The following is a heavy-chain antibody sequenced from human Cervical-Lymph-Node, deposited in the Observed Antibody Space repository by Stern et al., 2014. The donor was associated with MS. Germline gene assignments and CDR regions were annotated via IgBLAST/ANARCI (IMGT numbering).Heavy chain of an antibody. CDR3: AHRRVYLSSPLDH. Sequence: ESGPTLLKPTQTLTLTCTFSGFSLSSSGVGVAWIRQPPGKALEWLALVYWDGDQRYSPSLKSRLNITRDTSTNQVFLTMTKMDTADTATYYCAHRRVYLSSPLDHWGQGTLVTVSS. D-gene: IGHD2-8*01. CDR2: VYWDGDQ. CDR1: GFSLSSSGVG. V-gene: IGHV2-5*02. J-gene: IGHJ5*02.